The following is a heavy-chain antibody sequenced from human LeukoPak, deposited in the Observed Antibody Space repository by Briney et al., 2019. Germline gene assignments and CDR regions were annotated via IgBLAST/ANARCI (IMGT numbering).Heavy chain of an antibody. CDR1: GGSISSHY. V-gene: IGHV4-59*11. CDR2: IYYSGST. J-gene: IGHJ4*02. Sequence: SETLSLTCTVSGGSISSHYWSWIRQPPGKGLEWIGYIYYSGSTNYNPSLKSRVTISVDTSKNQFSLKLSSVTAADTAVYYCASWRYSSLSGIDYWGQGTLVTVSS. D-gene: IGHD6-6*01. CDR3: ASWRYSSLSGIDY.